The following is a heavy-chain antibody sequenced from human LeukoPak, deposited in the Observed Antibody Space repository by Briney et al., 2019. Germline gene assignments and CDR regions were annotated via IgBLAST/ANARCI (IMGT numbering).Heavy chain of an antibody. Sequence: SETLSLTCSVSGGSISSGAYYWSWIRQHPGKGLEGIGYIYYSGSTYYNPSLQSRVTLSVDTSKIQFSLKLSSVTAADTAVYYCARSGPHDASDWFDPWGQGTLVTVSS. CDR3: ARSGPHDASDWFDP. D-gene: IGHD1-1*01. J-gene: IGHJ5*02. V-gene: IGHV4-31*03. CDR1: GGSISSGAYY. CDR2: IYYSGST.